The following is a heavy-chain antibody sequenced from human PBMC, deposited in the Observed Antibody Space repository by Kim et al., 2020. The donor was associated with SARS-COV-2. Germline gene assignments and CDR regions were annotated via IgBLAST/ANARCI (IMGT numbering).Heavy chain of an antibody. J-gene: IGHJ4*02. D-gene: IGHD2-2*01. CDR3: AKEKDSSMPMD. V-gene: IGHV3-33*06. CDR2: IWYDGSNK. CDR1: GFTFSSYG. Sequence: GGSLRLSCAASGFTFSSYGMHWVRQAPGKGLEWVAVIWYDGSNKYYADSVKGRFTISRDNSKNTLYLQMNSLRAEDTAVYYCAKEKDSSMPMDWGQGTLVTVSS.